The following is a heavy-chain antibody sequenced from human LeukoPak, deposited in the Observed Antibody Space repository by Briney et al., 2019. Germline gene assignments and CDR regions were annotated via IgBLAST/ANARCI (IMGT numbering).Heavy chain of an antibody. J-gene: IGHJ4*02. D-gene: IGHD2-2*01. CDR2: TSSSSSTI. Sequence: GGSLRLSCAASGFTFSTYRMNWVRQAPGKGLEWVSYTSSSSSTIYYADSVKGRFTISRDNSKNTLYLQMNSLRAEDPAVYYCAKDAPVNIVVVPAANSWGQGTLVTVSS. CDR3: AKDAPVNIVVVPAANS. V-gene: IGHV3-48*01. CDR1: GFTFSTYR.